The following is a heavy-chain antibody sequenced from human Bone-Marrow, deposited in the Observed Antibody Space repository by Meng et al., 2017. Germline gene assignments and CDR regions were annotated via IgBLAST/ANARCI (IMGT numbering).Heavy chain of an antibody. Sequence: GRLVQSGAEVKKPGGSVKVSCKASGYTFTSNYMHWVRQAPGQGLEWMGIINPSGGSTSYAQKFQGRVTMTRDTSTSTVYMELSSLRSEDTAVYYCARVWAVSGSTNWFDPWGQGTLVTVSS. D-gene: IGHD1-26*01. V-gene: IGHV1-46*01. CDR3: ARVWAVSGSTNWFDP. J-gene: IGHJ5*02. CDR1: GYTFTSNY. CDR2: INPSGGST.